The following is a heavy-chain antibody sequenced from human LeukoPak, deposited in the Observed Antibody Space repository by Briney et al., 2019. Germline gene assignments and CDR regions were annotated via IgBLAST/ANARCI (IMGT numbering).Heavy chain of an antibody. V-gene: IGHV6-1*01. J-gene: IGHJ6*02. Sequence: SQTLSLTCAICGDSDPSNTAAWNWVRRSPSRGLEWLGRTYYRYKWFYDYASYVSSRIAITPDTSKNLFSLQLNSVTPEDTAVYYCARDPGYYYAMDVWGQGTTVTVS. CDR1: GDSDPSNTAA. D-gene: IGHD2-15*01. CDR3: ARDPGYYYAMDV. CDR2: TYYRYKWFY.